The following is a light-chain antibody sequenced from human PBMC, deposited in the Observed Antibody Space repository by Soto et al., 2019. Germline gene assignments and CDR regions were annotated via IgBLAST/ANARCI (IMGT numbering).Light chain of an antibody. CDR2: GLN. Sequence: QSVLTQPPSASGTPGQRVSISCSGSSSNIGDRDVDWYQQVPGTAPKLLIYGLNQRPSGVPDRFSASKSGASAFLAISGLQFEDEAVYYCSTSDDSLNGWVFGGGTKLTVL. V-gene: IGLV1-44*01. CDR3: STSDDSLNGWV. J-gene: IGLJ3*02. CDR1: SSNIGDRD.